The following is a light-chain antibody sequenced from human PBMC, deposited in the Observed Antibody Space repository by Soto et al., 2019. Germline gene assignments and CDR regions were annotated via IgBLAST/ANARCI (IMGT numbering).Light chain of an antibody. CDR2: AAS. CDR1: QSIIRY. CDR3: QQSYSNPRT. Sequence: DIQMTQSPSSLSASVGDRVTITCRASQSIIRYLNWYQQKPGKAPNLLIYAASSLQSGVPSRYSGSGSGTDFTLTISSLQPEDFETYYCQQSYSNPRTFGQGTKVDIK. V-gene: IGKV1-39*01. J-gene: IGKJ1*01.